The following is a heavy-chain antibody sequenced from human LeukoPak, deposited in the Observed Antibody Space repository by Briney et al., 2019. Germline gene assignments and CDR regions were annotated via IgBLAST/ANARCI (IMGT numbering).Heavy chain of an antibody. CDR3: AREMPTHDAFDV. V-gene: IGHV3-13*04. J-gene: IGHJ3*01. CDR1: GFXFSSYD. Sequence: GGSLRLSCVASGFXFSSYDIHWVRQATGKGLEWVSTIGTAGDTYYLGSVKGRFTISRENAKNALYLQMNSLRAGDTAVYYCAREMPTHDAFDVWGQGTMVTVSS. D-gene: IGHD5-24*01. CDR2: IGTAGDT.